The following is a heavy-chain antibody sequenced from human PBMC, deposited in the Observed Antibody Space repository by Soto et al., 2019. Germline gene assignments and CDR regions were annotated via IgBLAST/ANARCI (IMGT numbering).Heavy chain of an antibody. CDR3: ARDLLAVADDFDY. J-gene: IGHJ4*02. V-gene: IGHV3-21*01. D-gene: IGHD6-19*01. Sequence: GGSLRLSCAASGFTFSSYSMNWVRQAPGKGLEWVSSISSSSSYIYYADSVKGRFTISRDNAKNSLYLQMNSLRAEDTAVYYCARDLLAVADDFDYWGQGTLVTVSS. CDR1: GFTFSSYS. CDR2: ISSSSSYI.